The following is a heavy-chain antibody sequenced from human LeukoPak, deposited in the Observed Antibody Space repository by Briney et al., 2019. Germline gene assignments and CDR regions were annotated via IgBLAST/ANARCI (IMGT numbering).Heavy chain of an antibody. J-gene: IGHJ6*02. CDR1: GYTFTGYY. CDR3: ARGYSSSSPSKWYYGMDV. CDR2: INLNSGGT. V-gene: IGHV1-2*02. D-gene: IGHD6-13*01. Sequence: GSVKVSCKASGYTFTGYYMHWVRQAPGQGLEWMGWINLNSGGTNYAQKIQGRVTMTRETSISTAYMELSRLRSDDTAVYYCARGYSSSSPSKWYYGMDVWGQGTTVTVSS.